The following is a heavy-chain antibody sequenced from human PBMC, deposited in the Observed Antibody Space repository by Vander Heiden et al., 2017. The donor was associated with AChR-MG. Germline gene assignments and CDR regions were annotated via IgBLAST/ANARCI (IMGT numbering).Heavy chain of an antibody. D-gene: IGHD4-17*01. CDR1: AGTFSSYA. CDR3: ARDSGDYVLNYYYYMDV. V-gene: IGHV1-69*06. J-gene: IGHJ6*03. Sequence: QAQLVQSGAEVTKPGSSVEVYCKSSAGTFSSYAISWVRQAPGQGLEWMGGIIPIFGTANYAQKCQGRVTITADKSTSTAYMELSSLRSEDTAVYYCARDSGDYVLNYYYYMDVWGKGTTVTVSS. CDR2: IIPIFGTA.